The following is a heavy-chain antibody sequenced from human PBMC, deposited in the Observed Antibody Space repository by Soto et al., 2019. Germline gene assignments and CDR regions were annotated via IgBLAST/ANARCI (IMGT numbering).Heavy chain of an antibody. CDR3: ATRPPDETYYGVFDY. D-gene: IGHD3-10*01. CDR1: GLTFSNHW. J-gene: IGHJ4*02. CDR2: IKRDGSEK. Sequence: HPGGSLRLSCTVSGLTFSNHWMIWVRQAPGKGLEWVANIKRDGSEKSYVDSVKGRFSVSRDNTKNSLYLQMNNLRAEDTAVYYCATRPPDETYYGVFDYWGRGALVTVSS. V-gene: IGHV3-7*02.